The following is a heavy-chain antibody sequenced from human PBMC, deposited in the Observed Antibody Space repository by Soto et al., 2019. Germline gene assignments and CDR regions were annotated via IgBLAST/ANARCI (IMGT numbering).Heavy chain of an antibody. CDR3: AIWPTANIESDIEYFQH. CDR1: GFTFSSYG. V-gene: IGHV3-30*03. Sequence: GGSLRLSCAASGFTFSSYGMHWVRQAPGKGLEWVAVISYDGNNKYYADSVKGRFTISRDNSKNTLYLQMNSLRAKDTAVYYCAIWPTANIESDIEYFQHWGQGTLVTVSS. D-gene: IGHD2-15*01. J-gene: IGHJ1*01. CDR2: ISYDGNNK.